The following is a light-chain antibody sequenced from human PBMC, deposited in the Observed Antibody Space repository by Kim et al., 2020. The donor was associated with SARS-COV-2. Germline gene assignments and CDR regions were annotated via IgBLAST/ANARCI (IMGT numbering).Light chain of an antibody. Sequence: GQSITISCSGTNSDVGTYNLVSWYQQHPNKAPKLVIYEVTARPSGVSNRFSGSKSGNTASLTISGLQAEDEADYYCCSYAGSFTYVFGTGTKVTVL. CDR1: NSDVGTYNL. V-gene: IGLV2-23*02. CDR3: CSYAGSFTYV. CDR2: EVT. J-gene: IGLJ1*01.